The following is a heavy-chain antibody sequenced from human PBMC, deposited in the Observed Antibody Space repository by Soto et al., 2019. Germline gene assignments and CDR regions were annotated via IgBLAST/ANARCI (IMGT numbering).Heavy chain of an antibody. Sequence: ASVKVSCKASGFSFTGYYIHWLRQAPGQGLEWMGWINAHSGGAEYAQKFQGRVTLTRDTSIATAYLTLTSLTSDDTALYYCAKDLTRQLAYWLDPWGQGTQVTVSS. D-gene: IGHD6-6*01. V-gene: IGHV1-2*02. CDR3: AKDLTRQLAYWLDP. CDR2: INAHSGGA. J-gene: IGHJ5*02. CDR1: GFSFTGYY.